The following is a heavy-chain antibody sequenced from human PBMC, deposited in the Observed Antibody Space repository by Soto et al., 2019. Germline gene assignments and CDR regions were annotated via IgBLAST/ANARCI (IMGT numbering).Heavy chain of an antibody. D-gene: IGHD3-10*01. CDR3: AAVWFGELPINWFDP. CDR2: FDPEEGET. V-gene: IGHV1-24*01. J-gene: IGHJ5*02. Sequence: ASVKVSCKVSGYTLTELSMHWVRQAPGKGLEWMGGFDPEEGETIYAQKFQGRVTMTEDKSKDTAYMELSRLRSEGTAVYYCAAVWFGELPINWFDPWGQGTLVTVSS. CDR1: GYTLTELS.